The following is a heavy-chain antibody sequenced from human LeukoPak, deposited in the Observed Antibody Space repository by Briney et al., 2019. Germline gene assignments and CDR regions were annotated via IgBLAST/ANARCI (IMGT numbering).Heavy chain of an antibody. CDR2: ISYDGSNK. J-gene: IGHJ6*02. V-gene: IGHV3-30-3*01. Sequence: PERSLRLSCAASGFTFSSYAMHWVRQAPGKGLEWVTVISYDGSNKYYADSVKGRFTISRDNSKNTLSLHMNSLRAEDTAVYYCARDETRYYGSGSSPPAYYYYYGMDVWGQGTTVTVSS. D-gene: IGHD3-10*01. CDR3: ARDETRYYGSGSSPPAYYYYYGMDV. CDR1: GFTFSSYA.